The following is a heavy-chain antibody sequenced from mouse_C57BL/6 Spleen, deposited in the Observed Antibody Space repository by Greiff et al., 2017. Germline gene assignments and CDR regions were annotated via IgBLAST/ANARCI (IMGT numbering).Heavy chain of an antibody. Sequence: QVQLQQPGAELVKPGASVKLSCKASGYTFTSYWMHWVKQRPGQGLEWIGMIHPNSGSTNYNEKFKSKATLTVDKSSSTAYMQLSSLTSEDSAVYYCAGCTTVVSFDYWGQGTTLTVSS. V-gene: IGHV1-64*01. J-gene: IGHJ2*01. CDR1: GYTFTSYW. CDR2: IHPNSGST. CDR3: AGCTTVVSFDY. D-gene: IGHD1-1*01.